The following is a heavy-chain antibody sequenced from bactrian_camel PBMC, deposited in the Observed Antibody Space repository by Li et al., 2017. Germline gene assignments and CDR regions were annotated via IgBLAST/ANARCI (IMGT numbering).Heavy chain of an antibody. J-gene: IGHJ6*01. V-gene: IGHV3S63*01. CDR1: GFALDDSE. Sequence: HVQLVESGGASVQTGGSLRLSCTVSGFALDDSEMGWYRQSPEVECETVSTISSDGGTYYADSVKGRFTISQDNSDNTLYLQMDALKPEDTAMYYCAGSFGSTGHCYTLYNWAFGYWGQGTQVTVS. D-gene: IGHD2*01. CDR3: AGSFGSTGHCYTLYNWAFGY. CDR2: TISSDGGT.